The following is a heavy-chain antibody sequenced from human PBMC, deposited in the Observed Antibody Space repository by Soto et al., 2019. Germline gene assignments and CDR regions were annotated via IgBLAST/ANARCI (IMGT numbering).Heavy chain of an antibody. CDR2: IYYNGET. CDR1: GVSIRASSYY. Sequence: SETLSLTCTVSGVSIRASSYYWGWIRQPPGKGLEWIGTIYYNGETFYHPSLKSRITMSIPTSKNQFSLNMTSVTAADTAVYYCARHGSYWGQGTLVTVSS. J-gene: IGHJ4*02. V-gene: IGHV4-39*01. CDR3: ARHGSY.